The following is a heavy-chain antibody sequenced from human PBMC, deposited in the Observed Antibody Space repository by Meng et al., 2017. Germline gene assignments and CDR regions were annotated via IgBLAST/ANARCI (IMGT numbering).Heavy chain of an antibody. CDR3: ASGDYGGNPAAFDI. V-gene: IGHV3-30*04. CDR1: GFTFSSYA. J-gene: IGHJ3*02. D-gene: IGHD4-23*01. CDR2: ISYDGSNK. Sequence: GESLKISCAASGFTFSSYAMHWVRQAPGKGLEWVAVISYDGSNKYYADSVKGRFTISRDNSKNTLYLQMNSLRAEGTAVYYCASGDYGGNPAAFDIWGQGTMVTVSS.